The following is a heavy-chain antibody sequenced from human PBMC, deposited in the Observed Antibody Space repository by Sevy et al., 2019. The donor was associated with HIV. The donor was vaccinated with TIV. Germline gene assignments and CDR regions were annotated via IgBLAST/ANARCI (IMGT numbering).Heavy chain of an antibody. CDR3: AKERSVAVAGY. J-gene: IGHJ4*02. CDR1: GFTFSSYA. V-gene: IGHV3-23*01. D-gene: IGHD6-19*01. CDR2: FTASGGST. Sequence: GGSLRLSCAASGFTFSSYAMSWVRQAPGKGLEWVSAFTASGGSTYYADSVKGRFTISRDNSRNTLYLQMNSLRAEDSAVYYCAKERSVAVAGYWGQGTLVTVSS.